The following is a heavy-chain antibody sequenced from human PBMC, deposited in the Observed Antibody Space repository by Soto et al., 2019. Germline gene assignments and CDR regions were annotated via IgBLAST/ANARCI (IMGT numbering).Heavy chain of an antibody. CDR3: GKGWVGANAHADSDP. Sequence: PSESLSLSCTVSGGSISRCGYYWGWIGQPPGRGLEWIGNIDYNGVTYSNPSLKSRVTISRDTSKNQFSLKLTSVTAADTALYYCGKGWVGANAHADSDPWGQGTLVTVSS. J-gene: IGHJ5*02. D-gene: IGHD2-15*01. CDR1: GGSISRCGYY. V-gene: IGHV4-39*01. CDR2: IDYNGVT.